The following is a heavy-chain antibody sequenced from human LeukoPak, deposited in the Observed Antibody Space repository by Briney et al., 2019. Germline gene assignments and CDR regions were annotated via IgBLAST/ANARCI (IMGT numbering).Heavy chain of an antibody. CDR1: GFTFSSYW. V-gene: IGHV3-74*01. Sequence: GGSLRLSCAASGFTFSSYWMHWVRQAPGEGLVWVSRINSDGSSTSYADSVKGRFTISRDNAKNTLYLQMNSLRAEDTAVYYCARGESGSPPELWGQGTLVTVSS. CDR2: INSDGSST. CDR3: ARGESGSPPEL. D-gene: IGHD1-26*01. J-gene: IGHJ4*02.